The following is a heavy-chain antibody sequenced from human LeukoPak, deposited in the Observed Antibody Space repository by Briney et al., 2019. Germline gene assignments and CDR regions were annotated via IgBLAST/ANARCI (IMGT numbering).Heavy chain of an antibody. Sequence: SETLSLTCTVSGDSISNYYWSWIRHPPGKGLEWIGYIYYSGSTNSNPSLKSRVTISLDTSKNQFSLKLNSVTAADTAVYYCARGRGGIATLDSWGQGTLVTVSS. CDR3: ARGRGGIATLDS. J-gene: IGHJ4*02. D-gene: IGHD1-26*01. V-gene: IGHV4-59*01. CDR1: GDSISNYY. CDR2: IYYSGST.